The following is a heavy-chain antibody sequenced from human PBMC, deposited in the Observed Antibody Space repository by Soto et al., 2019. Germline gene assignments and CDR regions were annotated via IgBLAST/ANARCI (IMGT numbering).Heavy chain of an antibody. CDR3: AIACSSTRCSAYPYSYGMDV. J-gene: IGHJ6*02. D-gene: IGHD2-2*01. V-gene: IGHV4-4*07. CDR2: IYTSGST. Sequence: SETLSLTSTFSGGSISSYYWNWIRQPAGKGLEWLGRIYTSGSTKYNPSLKSRVTMSVDTSKSQFSLKLSPVTAADTAVYYCAIACSSTRCSAYPYSYGMDVWGQGTTVTVAS. CDR1: GGSISSYY.